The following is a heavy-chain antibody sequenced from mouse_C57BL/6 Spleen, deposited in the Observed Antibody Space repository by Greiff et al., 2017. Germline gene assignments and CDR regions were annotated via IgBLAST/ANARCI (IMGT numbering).Heavy chain of an antibody. Sequence: EVMLVESGGGLVKPGGSLKLSCAASGFTFSDYGMHWVRQAPEKGLEWVAYISSGSSTIYYADTVKGRFTISRDNAKNTLFLQLTSLRSQDTAMYYCANDSNYPCYYAMDYWGQGTSVTVSS. CDR3: ANDSNYPCYYAMDY. V-gene: IGHV5-17*01. CDR1: GFTFSDYG. J-gene: IGHJ4*01. D-gene: IGHD2-5*01. CDR2: ISSGSSTI.